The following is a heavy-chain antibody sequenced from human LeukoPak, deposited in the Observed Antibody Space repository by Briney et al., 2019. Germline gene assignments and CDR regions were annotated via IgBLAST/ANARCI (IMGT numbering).Heavy chain of an antibody. D-gene: IGHD4-17*01. CDR2: TYYRSKWYN. Sequence: SQTLSLTCAISGDGVSSNSAAWNWIRQSPSRGLEWLGRTYYRSKWYNDYTVSVKSRITINPDTSKNQFSLQLNSVTPEYTAVYYCARGGTYGDYSIFDYWGQGTLVTVSS. CDR3: ARGGTYGDYSIFDY. J-gene: IGHJ4*02. V-gene: IGHV6-1*01. CDR1: GDGVSSNSAA.